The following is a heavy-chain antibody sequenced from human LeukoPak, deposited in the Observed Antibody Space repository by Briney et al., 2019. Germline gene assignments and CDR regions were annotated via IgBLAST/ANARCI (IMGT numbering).Heavy chain of an antibody. CDR3: TRDREVAGPDS. Sequence: PGGSLRLSCAASGFTFSGSAMHWVRQASGKGLEWVGRIRSKANSYATAYAASVKGRFTISRDDSKNTAYLQMNSLKTEDTAVYYCTRDREVAGPDSWGQGTLVTVSS. CDR1: GFTFSGSA. D-gene: IGHD6-19*01. V-gene: IGHV3-73*01. J-gene: IGHJ4*02. CDR2: IRSKANSYAT.